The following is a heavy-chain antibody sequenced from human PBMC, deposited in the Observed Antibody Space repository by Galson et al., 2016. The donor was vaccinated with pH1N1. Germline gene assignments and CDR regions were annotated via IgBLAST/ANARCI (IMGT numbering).Heavy chain of an antibody. J-gene: IGHJ3*02. CDR3: AKTLTHDEIYDAFDI. CDR1: GFTFSSYA. Sequence: SLRLSCAASGFTFSSYAMRWVRQAPGKGLEWVSAISGSGGSTYYADSVKGRFTISRDNSKNTLYLQMNSLRAEGTAVYYCAKTLTHDEIYDAFDIWGQGTMVTVSS. D-gene: IGHD2/OR15-2a*01. V-gene: IGHV3-23*01. CDR2: ISGSGGST.